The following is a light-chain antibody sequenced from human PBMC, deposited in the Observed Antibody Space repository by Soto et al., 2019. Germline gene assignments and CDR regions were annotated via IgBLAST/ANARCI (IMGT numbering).Light chain of an antibody. Sequence: DIQMTQSPSSLCASVGDRVTITCQASQDISNYLNWYQQKPGKAPKLLIYDASNLETGVPSRFSGSGSGTDFTFTISSLQPEDIATYYCQQYDNLPPVVTFGQGTKVEIK. CDR2: DAS. V-gene: IGKV1-33*01. CDR1: QDISNY. J-gene: IGKJ1*01. CDR3: QQYDNLPPVVT.